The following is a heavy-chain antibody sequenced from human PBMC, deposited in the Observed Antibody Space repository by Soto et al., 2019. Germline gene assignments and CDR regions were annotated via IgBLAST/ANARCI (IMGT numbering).Heavy chain of an antibody. D-gene: IGHD2-21*02. Sequence: SVKVACKASGGTFSSYAISWVRQAPGQGLEWMGGIIPIFGTANYAQKFQGRVTITADESTSTAYMELSSLRSEDTAVYYCARDWVVTPDWYFDLWGRGTLVTVSS. J-gene: IGHJ2*01. CDR2: IIPIFGTA. V-gene: IGHV1-69*13. CDR1: GGTFSSYA. CDR3: ARDWVVTPDWYFDL.